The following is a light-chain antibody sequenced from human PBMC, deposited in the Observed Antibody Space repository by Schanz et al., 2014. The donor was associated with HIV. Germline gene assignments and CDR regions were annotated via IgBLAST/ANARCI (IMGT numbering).Light chain of an antibody. CDR2: GAS. Sequence: EIVLTQSPATLSLSPGGRATLSCRASQRVNNNYLAWYHQKPGQAPRLLIYGASSRATGIPDRFSGSGSGTDFTLTISRLEPEDFAVYYCQQRSNWPRSFGGGTKVEIK. CDR1: QRVNNNY. J-gene: IGKJ4*01. CDR3: QQRSNWPRS. V-gene: IGKV3D-20*02.